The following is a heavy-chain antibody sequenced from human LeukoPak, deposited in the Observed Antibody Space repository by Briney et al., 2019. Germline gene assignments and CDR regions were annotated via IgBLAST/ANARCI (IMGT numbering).Heavy chain of an antibody. CDR3: AREGLKSIAARPYYFDY. Sequence: SQTLSLTCAVSGGSMRTGLYYWSWIRQPPGKGLEWIGEINHSGSTNYNPSLKSRVTISVDTPKNQFSLKLSSVTAADTAVYYCAREGLKSIAARPYYFDYWGQGTLVTVSS. D-gene: IGHD6-6*01. CDR1: GGSMRTGLYY. CDR2: INHSGST. J-gene: IGHJ4*02. V-gene: IGHV4-34*01.